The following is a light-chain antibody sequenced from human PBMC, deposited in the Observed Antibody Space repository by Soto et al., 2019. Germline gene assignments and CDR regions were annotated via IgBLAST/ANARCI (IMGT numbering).Light chain of an antibody. J-gene: IGKJ4*01. CDR3: QQANSFPLT. CDR1: QDITSW. Sequence: DIQMTQSPSSVSASVGDRVTITCRAGQDITSWLAWYQQKPGKAPKLLIYAASSLHSGVPARFSGSDSGTDFTLAISSVHPEYSATYYCQQANSFPLTFAGGTKVEI. CDR2: AAS. V-gene: IGKV1-12*01.